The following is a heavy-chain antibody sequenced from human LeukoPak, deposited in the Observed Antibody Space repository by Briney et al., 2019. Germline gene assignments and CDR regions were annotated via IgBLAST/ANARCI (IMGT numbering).Heavy chain of an antibody. J-gene: IGHJ4*02. CDR1: GFTFSSYG. CDR2: ISYDGSNK. D-gene: IGHD5-24*01. CDR3: AEDQEDGYNSLPFDY. V-gene: IGHV3-30*18. Sequence: GGSLRLSCAASGFTFSSYGMHWVRQAPGKGLEWVAVISYDGSNKYYADSVKGRFTISRDNSKNTLYLQMNSLRAEDTAVYYCAEDQEDGYNSLPFDYWGQGTLVTVSS.